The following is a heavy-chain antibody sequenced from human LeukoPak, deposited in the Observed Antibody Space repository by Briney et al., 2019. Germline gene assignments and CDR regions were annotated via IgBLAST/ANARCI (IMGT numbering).Heavy chain of an antibody. J-gene: IGHJ5*02. CDR2: IYYSGTT. D-gene: IGHD1-26*01. Sequence: SETLSLTCTVSGGSISSSSYYWGWIRQTPGEGLEWIATIYYSGTTYYNPSLKSRVTISVDTSKNQFSLKLSSVTAADTAVYYCARHDSGGYSAGSDNWFDPWGQGTLVTVSS. CDR1: GGSISSSSYY. CDR3: ARHDSGGYSAGSDNWFDP. V-gene: IGHV4-39*01.